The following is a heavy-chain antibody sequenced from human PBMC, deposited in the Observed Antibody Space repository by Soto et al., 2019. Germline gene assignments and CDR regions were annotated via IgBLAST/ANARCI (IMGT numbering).Heavy chain of an antibody. Sequence: PSETLCLTCAVADRSISSDYWSWIRQPPGKGLEWIGYISYSGSTNYNPSLKSRVTTSVDTSKNQFSLKLSSVTAADTAVYYCARGRVVPAAFTYYYYSYMDVWGKGTTVPVSS. CDR2: ISYSGST. D-gene: IGHD2-2*01. CDR1: DRSISSDY. J-gene: IGHJ6*03. V-gene: IGHV4-59*01. CDR3: ARGRVVPAAFTYYYYSYMDV.